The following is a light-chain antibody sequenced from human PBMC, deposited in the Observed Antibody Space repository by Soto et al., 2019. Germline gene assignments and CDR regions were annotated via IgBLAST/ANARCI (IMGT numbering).Light chain of an antibody. V-gene: IGKV4-1*01. CDR1: QSVLYSSNNKTY. CDR3: QQYYSTPRT. CDR2: WAS. J-gene: IGKJ1*01. Sequence: DIVMTQSPDSLAVSLGERATINCKSSQSVLYSSNNKTYLAWYQQKPGQPPKLLIYWASTRESGVPDRFSGSGSVTDFTLTISSLQAEDVAVYYCQQYYSTPRTFGQGTKVEIK.